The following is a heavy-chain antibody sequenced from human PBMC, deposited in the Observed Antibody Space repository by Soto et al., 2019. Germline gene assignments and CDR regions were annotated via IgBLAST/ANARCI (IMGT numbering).Heavy chain of an antibody. CDR1: GFGLINYG. CDR3: AILGVTTSVYYYTMDV. CDR2: ISAYNGNT. D-gene: IGHD4-4*01. J-gene: IGHJ6*02. Sequence: ASVKVSCKASGFGLINYGFTWVRQAPGQGLEWMGWISAYNGNTIYAQNLQGRLTMTRDTSTSTAYMELRSLRSDDTAVYYCAILGVTTSVYYYTMDVRGQGTTVTVSS. V-gene: IGHV1-18*04.